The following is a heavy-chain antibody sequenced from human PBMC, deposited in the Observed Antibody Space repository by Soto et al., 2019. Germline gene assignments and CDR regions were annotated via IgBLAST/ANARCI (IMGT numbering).Heavy chain of an antibody. J-gene: IGHJ4*02. CDR2: ISSSSSYI. CDR3: ARSCIAVAGCADY. V-gene: IGHV3-21*01. D-gene: IGHD6-19*01. CDR1: GFTFSSYS. Sequence: EVQLVESGGGLVKPGGSLRLSCAASGFTFSSYSMNWVRQAPGKGLEWVSSISSSSSYIYYADSEKGRFTISRDNAKNSLYLQMNSLRAEDTAVYYCARSCIAVAGCADYWGQGTLVTVSS.